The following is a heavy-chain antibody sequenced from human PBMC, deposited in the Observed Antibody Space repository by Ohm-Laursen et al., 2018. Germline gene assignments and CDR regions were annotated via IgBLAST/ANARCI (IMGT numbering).Heavy chain of an antibody. CDR3: VKNSDY. CDR1: GFTFSTYS. CDR2: ISSSGSHI. J-gene: IGHJ4*02. V-gene: IGHV3-21*01. Sequence: SLRLSCAASGFTFSTYSMNWVRQAPGKGLEWVSSISSSGSHIYYADSVKGRLTISRDNANNSLDLQMNSLRAEDTAVYYCVKNSDYWGQGTLVTVSS.